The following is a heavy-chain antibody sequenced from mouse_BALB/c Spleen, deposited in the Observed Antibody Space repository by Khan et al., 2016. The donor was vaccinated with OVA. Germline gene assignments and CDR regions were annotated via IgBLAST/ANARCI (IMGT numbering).Heavy chain of an antibody. V-gene: IGHV5-9-3*01. D-gene: IGHD1-1*01. CDR1: GFSFSSYV. Sequence: EVELVESGGGLVKPGGSLKLSCAASGFSFSSYVMSWVRQTPEKRLEWVATISSGGSYTYHPDSVRGRFTIPRDNAQNTLYLQMISMSSEDTAMYYCARHGDYGRGLFDYWGQGTTLTVSS. CDR2: ISSGGSYT. J-gene: IGHJ2*01. CDR3: ARHGDYGRGLFDY.